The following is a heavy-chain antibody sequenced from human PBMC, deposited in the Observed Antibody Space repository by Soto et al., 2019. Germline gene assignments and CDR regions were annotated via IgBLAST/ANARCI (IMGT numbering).Heavy chain of an antibody. CDR3: AKAPLGHSSSWYPFDY. CDR2: ISWNSGSI. V-gene: IGHV3-9*01. J-gene: IGHJ4*02. CDR1: GFTFDDYA. Sequence: PGGSLRLSCAASGFTFDDYAMHWVRQAPGKGLEWVSGISWNSGSIGYADSVKGRFTISRDNAKNSLYLQMNSLRAEDTALYYCAKAPLGHSSSWYPFDYWGQGTLVTVSS. D-gene: IGHD6-13*01.